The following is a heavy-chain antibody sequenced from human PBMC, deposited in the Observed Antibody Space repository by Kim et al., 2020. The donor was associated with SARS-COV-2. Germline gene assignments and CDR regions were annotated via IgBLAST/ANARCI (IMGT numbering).Heavy chain of an antibody. CDR2: IKSDGSIT. V-gene: IGHV3-74*01. CDR3: VRAPSTAEGH. J-gene: IGHJ4*02. CDR1: GFTFSSYW. Sequence: GGSLRLSCAASGFTFSSYWMHWVRQAPGKGLVWVSRIKSDGSITNYADPVKGRFTISRDNAKNTLYLQMNSLRAADTAIYYCVRAPSTAEGHWGQGTLGTVSS. D-gene: IGHD2-2*01.